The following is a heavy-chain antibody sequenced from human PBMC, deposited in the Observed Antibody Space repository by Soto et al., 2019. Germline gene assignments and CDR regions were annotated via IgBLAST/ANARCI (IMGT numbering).Heavy chain of an antibody. CDR3: ARHRGPTGPNY. CDR2: IYYSGST. D-gene: IGHD3-10*01. V-gene: IGHV4-39*01. CDR1: GGSISSSDYH. Sequence: PSETLSLTCTVSGGSISSSDYHWGWIRQPPGRGLEWIGSIYYSGSTYYNPSLKSRITISQDMSRNQVSLKLRSVTASDTALYYCARHRGPTGPNYWGQGTLVTVSS. J-gene: IGHJ4*02.